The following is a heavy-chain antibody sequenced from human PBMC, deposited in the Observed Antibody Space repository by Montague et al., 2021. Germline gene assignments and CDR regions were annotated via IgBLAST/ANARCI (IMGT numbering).Heavy chain of an antibody. J-gene: IGHJ6*02. Sequence: SLRLSCAASGFTFGTYAMSWVRQAPGKGLEWVSGISGGGGSIYYADSVKGRFTISRDNSKSTLYLQMSSLRGDDTAVYYCAKDPRGSSYPTCAMDVWGQGTAVTVSS. CDR3: AKDPRGSSYPTCAMDV. CDR1: GFTFGTYA. D-gene: IGHD1-26*01. V-gene: IGHV3-23*01. CDR2: ISGGGGSI.